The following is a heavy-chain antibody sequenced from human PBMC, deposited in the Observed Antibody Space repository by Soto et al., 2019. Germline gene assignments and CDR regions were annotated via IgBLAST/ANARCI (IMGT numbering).Heavy chain of an antibody. J-gene: IGHJ4*02. V-gene: IGHV3-23*01. CDR1: GFTFSNYA. CDR2: ISSGGGTT. Sequence: GGSLRLSCAASGFTFSNYAMSWVRQAPGKGLEWVSAISSGGGTTYYGDSVKGRYISSRDNSKNTLYLQMNSLRPEDTAVYYCAKATQDTTYFDYWGQGTLVTVYS. CDR3: AKATQDTTYFDY. D-gene: IGHD1-1*01.